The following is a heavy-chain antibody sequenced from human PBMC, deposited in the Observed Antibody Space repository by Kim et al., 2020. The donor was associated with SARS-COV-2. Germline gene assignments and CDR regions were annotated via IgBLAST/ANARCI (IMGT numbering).Heavy chain of an antibody. Sequence: GGSLRLSCAASGFTFSSYWMYWVRQAPGKGLNWVSGINSDGSSTSYVDSVKGRFTISRDNAKNTLYLQMNSLRAEDTAVYYCAKGYNYNWFGPWGQGTLVTVSS. V-gene: IGHV3-74*01. CDR2: INSDGSST. CDR3: AKGYNYNWFGP. CDR1: GFTFSSYW. J-gene: IGHJ5*02. D-gene: IGHD1-20*01.